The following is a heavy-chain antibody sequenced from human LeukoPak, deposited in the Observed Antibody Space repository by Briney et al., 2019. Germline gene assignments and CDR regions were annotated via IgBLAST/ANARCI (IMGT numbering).Heavy chain of an antibody. CDR3: ASHYYDSSGYEGY. J-gene: IGHJ4*02. CDR1: GYTFSDYY. V-gene: IGHV1-2*02. D-gene: IGHD3-22*01. Sequence: ASVKVSCKASGYTFSDYYMHWVRQAPGQGPEWMGWINPNSGGTNYAQKFQGRVTMTRDTSISTAYMELSRLRSDDTAVYYCASHYYDSSGYEGYWGQGTLVTVSS. CDR2: INPNSGGT.